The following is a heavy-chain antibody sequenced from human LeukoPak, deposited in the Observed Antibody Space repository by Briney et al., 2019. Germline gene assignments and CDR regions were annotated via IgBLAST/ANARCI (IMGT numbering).Heavy chain of an antibody. CDR3: AQQLVKGSFDY. CDR2: INPSGGST. Sequence: ASGKVSCKASGYTFTSYYMHWVRQAPGQGLEWMGIINPSGGSTSYAQKFQGRVTMTRDTSTSTVYMELSSLRSEDTAAYSCAQQLVKGSFDYWGQGTLVTVSS. D-gene: IGHD6-13*01. CDR1: GYTFTSYY. J-gene: IGHJ4*02. V-gene: IGHV1-46*03.